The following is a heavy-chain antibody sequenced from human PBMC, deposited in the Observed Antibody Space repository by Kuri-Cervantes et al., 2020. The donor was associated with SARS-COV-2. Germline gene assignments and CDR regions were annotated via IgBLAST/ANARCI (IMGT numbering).Heavy chain of an antibody. J-gene: IGHJ5*02. CDR1: GFTFSSYG. Sequence: GESLKISCAASGFTFSSYGMHWVRQAPGKGLAWVAVISYDGSNKYYADSVKGRFTISRDNSKNTLYLQMNSLRAEDTAVYYCAKDAQPQIVLRFLEWLFRSPFDPWGQGTPVTVSS. CDR2: ISYDGSNK. D-gene: IGHD3-3*01. V-gene: IGHV3-30*18. CDR3: AKDAQPQIVLRFLEWLFRSPFDP.